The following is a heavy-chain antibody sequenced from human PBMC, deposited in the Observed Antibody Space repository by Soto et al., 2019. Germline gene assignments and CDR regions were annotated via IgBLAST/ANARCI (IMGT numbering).Heavy chain of an antibody. D-gene: IGHD3-3*01. CDR2: IDTSGTKI. Sequence: QVQLVESGGDLVKPGGSLRLSCAASGYTFSDYYMSWIRQAPGNGLEWISYIDTSGTKIYYADSVKGRFTITRDNAKNSLYLEMNSLRDEDTAVYYCASHYDMWSGYLSPVDYWGHVTLVTVSS. CDR1: GYTFSDYY. CDR3: ASHYDMWSGYLSPVDY. J-gene: IGHJ4*01. V-gene: IGHV3-11*01.